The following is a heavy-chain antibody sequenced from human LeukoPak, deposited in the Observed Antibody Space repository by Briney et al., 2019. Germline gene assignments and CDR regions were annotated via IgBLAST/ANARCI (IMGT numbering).Heavy chain of an antibody. J-gene: IGHJ3*02. D-gene: IGHD3-10*01. V-gene: IGHV1-2*02. Sequence: ASVKVSCKASGYTFTGYYLHWVRQAPGQGLEWMGWINPNSGGTNYAQKFQGRVTMTRDKSIRTAYMELSRLTSDDTAVYYCARNIWFGESADAFDIWGQGTMVTVSS. CDR3: ARNIWFGESADAFDI. CDR1: GYTFTGYY. CDR2: INPNSGGT.